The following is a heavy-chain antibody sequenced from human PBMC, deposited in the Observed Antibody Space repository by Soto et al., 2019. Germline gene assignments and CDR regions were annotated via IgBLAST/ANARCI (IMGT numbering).Heavy chain of an antibody. J-gene: IGHJ4*02. Sequence: PSETLSLTCTVSGGSISSSSYYWGWIRQPPGKGLGWIGSIYYSGSTYYNPSLKSRVTISVDTSKNQFSLKLSSVTAADTAVYYCARRVAAAGLFDYWGQGTLVTVSS. CDR2: IYYSGST. V-gene: IGHV4-39*01. CDR1: GGSISSSSYY. CDR3: ARRVAAAGLFDY. D-gene: IGHD6-13*01.